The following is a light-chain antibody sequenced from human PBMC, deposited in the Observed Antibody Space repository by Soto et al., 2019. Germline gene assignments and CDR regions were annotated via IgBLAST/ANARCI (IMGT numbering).Light chain of an antibody. V-gene: IGLV6-57*01. J-gene: IGLJ3*02. Sequence: NFMLTQPHSVSESPGKTVIISCTRSSGSIASNYVQWYQQRPGSSSTTVIYEDNQRPSGVPDRSSGSIDSSSNSASLTISGLETEDEADYFCQSYDATNQVFGGGTKLTVL. CDR2: EDN. CDR3: QSYDATNQV. CDR1: SGSIASNY.